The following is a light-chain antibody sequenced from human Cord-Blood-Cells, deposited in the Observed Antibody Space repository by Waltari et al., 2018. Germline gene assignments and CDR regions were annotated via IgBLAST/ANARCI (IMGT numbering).Light chain of an antibody. CDR3: QQSYSTPLGFT. V-gene: IGKV1-39*01. CDR2: AAS. J-gene: IGKJ3*01. CDR1: QSISSY. Sequence: DIQMTQSPSSLSASVGDRVTITCRASQSISSYLNWYQQKPGKAPKLLIYAASSLQSGVPSRFSGSGSGTDFTLTISSLQHEDFATYYCQQSYSTPLGFTFGPGTKVDIK.